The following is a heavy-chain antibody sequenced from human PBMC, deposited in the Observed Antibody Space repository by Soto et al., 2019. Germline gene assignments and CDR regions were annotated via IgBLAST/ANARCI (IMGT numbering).Heavy chain of an antibody. CDR1: DNRFTIYW. CDR3: ARQLSIAAIPNYNFGMDV. D-gene: IGHD6-6*01. V-gene: IGHV5-51*01. J-gene: IGHJ6*02. Sequence: PXSSQNVSWKGSDNRFTIYWNGLVLSLPGKGLEWMGIIYPGDSDTRYSPSFQGQVTISADKSISTAYLQWSSLKASDTAMYYCARQLSIAAIPNYNFGMDVWGQGTTVTVSS. CDR2: IYPGDSDT.